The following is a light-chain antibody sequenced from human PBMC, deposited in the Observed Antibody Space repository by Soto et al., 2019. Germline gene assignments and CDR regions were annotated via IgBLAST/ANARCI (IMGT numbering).Light chain of an antibody. CDR3: QQAKSFPLT. J-gene: IGKJ4*01. CDR1: QTINNW. Sequence: DRHITKKHYTLSASVRDRVTITCRASQTINNWLAWYQQKPGTAPKLLISKASNLESVVPSRFSGRGSGTEFTLTITSLLSDDFSTNYCQQAKSFPLTFGGGTKVDI. CDR2: KAS. V-gene: IGKV1-5*03.